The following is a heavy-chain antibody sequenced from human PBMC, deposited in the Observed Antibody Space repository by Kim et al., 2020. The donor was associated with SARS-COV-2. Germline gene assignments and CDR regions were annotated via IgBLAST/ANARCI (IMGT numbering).Heavy chain of an antibody. D-gene: IGHD1-26*01. Sequence: GGSLRLSCAASGFTFSNYAMHWVRQAPGKGLEWVAVISDDGSNKYSADSVKGRFTISRDNSRSTLYLQMNRLRSDDTALYYCARDKGRDSRPNFDFWGQGPLLTVPA. V-gene: IGHV3-30-3*01. CDR2: ISDDGSNK. CDR3: ARDKGRDSRPNFDF. CDR1: GFTFSNYA. J-gene: IGHJ4*02.